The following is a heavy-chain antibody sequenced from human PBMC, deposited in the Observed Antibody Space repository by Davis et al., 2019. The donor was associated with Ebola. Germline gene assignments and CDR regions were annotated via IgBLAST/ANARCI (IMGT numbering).Heavy chain of an antibody. Sequence: PGGSLRLSCAASGFTFSSYSMNWVRQAPGKGLEWVSSISSSSSYIYYADSVKGRFTISRDNAKNSLYLQMNSLRAEDTAVYYCARDLEGFSGSYSFDYWGQGTLVTVSS. V-gene: IGHV3-21*01. CDR1: GFTFSSYS. CDR2: ISSSSSYI. D-gene: IGHD1-26*01. CDR3: ARDLEGFSGSYSFDY. J-gene: IGHJ4*02.